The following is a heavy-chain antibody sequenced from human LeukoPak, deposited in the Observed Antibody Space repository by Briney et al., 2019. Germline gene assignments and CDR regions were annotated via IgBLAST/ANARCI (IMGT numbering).Heavy chain of an antibody. CDR1: GGSFSGYY. Sequence: SETLSLTCAVYGGSFSGYYWSWIRQPPGKGLEWIGEINHSGSTNYNPSLKSRVTISVGTSKNQFSLKLSSVTPEDTAVYYCVRAPSWAGIVDYWGQGTLVTVSS. CDR2: INHSGST. V-gene: IGHV4-34*01. J-gene: IGHJ4*02. D-gene: IGHD6-19*01. CDR3: VRAPSWAGIVDY.